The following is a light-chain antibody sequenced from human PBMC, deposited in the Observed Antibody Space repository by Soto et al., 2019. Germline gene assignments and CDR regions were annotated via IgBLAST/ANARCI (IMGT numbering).Light chain of an antibody. CDR2: GAS. Sequence: EIVMTQSPATLSVSPGERATLSCRASQSVSSNLARYQQTPGQAPRLLIYGASTRATGIPARFSGRGSGTEFSLTISNLQSEDFAVYYCQQDRTFGQGTKVEI. V-gene: IGKV3-15*01. CDR1: QSVSSN. CDR3: QQDRT. J-gene: IGKJ1*01.